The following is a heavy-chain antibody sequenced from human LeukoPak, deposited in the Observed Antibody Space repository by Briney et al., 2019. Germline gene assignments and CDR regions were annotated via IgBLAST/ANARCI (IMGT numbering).Heavy chain of an antibody. V-gene: IGHV3-74*01. Sequence: PGGSLRLSCAASGLTFSSYWMHWVRQAPGKGLVWVSRIDSDGSSTNYADSVKGRFTISRDNAKNTLYLQMNSLRAEDTAVYYCLGGYYYSYMDVWGKGTTVTISS. J-gene: IGHJ6*03. CDR1: GLTFSSYW. CDR3: LGGYYYSYMDV. D-gene: IGHD3-16*01. CDR2: IDSDGSST.